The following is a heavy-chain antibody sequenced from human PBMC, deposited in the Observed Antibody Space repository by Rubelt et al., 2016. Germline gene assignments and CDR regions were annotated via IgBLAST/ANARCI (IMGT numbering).Heavy chain of an antibody. V-gene: IGHV4-59*12. D-gene: IGHD3-16*01. CDR2: FLYIGST. CDR3: ATGWMITNLDH. CDR1: GGSLSHYY. J-gene: IGHJ4*02. Sequence: QVQLQESGPGLVQPSENLSLTCPVSGGSLSHYYCSWIRQPPGKGLECIGSFLYIGSTNFNHSLRSRAHISLDTSKNQFSLRLSSVTAADTAVYYCATGWMITNLDHWGQGTLVAVSS.